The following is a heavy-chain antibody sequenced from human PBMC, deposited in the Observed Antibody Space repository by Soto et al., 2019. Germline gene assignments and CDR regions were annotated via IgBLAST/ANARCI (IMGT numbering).Heavy chain of an antibody. CDR3: VKDEAALGFWP. D-gene: IGHD3-3*01. J-gene: IGHJ5*02. CDR1: GFTFSSYA. CDR2: ISSNGAST. Sequence: GGSLRLSCSASGFTFSSYAIHWVRQAPGKGLEYVSAISSNGASTYYIDSVKCRFTISRDNSKNTLYLHLSSLRAEDTAVYYCVKDEAALGFWPWCQGT. V-gene: IGHV3-64D*06.